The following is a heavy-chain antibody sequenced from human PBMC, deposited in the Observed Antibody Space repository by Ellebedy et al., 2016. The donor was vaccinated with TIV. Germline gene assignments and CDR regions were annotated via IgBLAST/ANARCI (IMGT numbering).Heavy chain of an antibody. V-gene: IGHV4-59*01. CDR3: ARGRSGSSFDY. CDR2: IYYSGST. CDR1: GGSISSYY. Sequence: SETLSLTXTVSGGSISSYYWSWIRQPPGKGLEWIGYIYYSGSTNYNPSLKSRVTISVDTSKNQFSLKLSSVTAADTAVYYCARGRSGSSFDYWGQGTLVTVSS. J-gene: IGHJ4*02. D-gene: IGHD3-10*01.